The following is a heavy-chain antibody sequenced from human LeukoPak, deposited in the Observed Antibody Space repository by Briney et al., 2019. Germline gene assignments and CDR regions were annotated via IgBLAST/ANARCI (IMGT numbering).Heavy chain of an antibody. D-gene: IGHD3-3*01. J-gene: IGHJ3*02. Sequence: GGSLRLSCAASGFTFRRYAMHWVRQAPGKGLEWVGRTRNKANSYTTEYAASVKGRFTISRDDSKNSLYLQMNSLKTEDTAVYYCARARLRAFDIWGQGTMVTVSS. V-gene: IGHV3-72*01. CDR1: GFTFRRYA. CDR3: ARARLRAFDI. CDR2: TRNKANSYTT.